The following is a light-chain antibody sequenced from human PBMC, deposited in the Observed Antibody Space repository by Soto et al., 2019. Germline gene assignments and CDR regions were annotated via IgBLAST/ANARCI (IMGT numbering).Light chain of an antibody. V-gene: IGLV2-8*01. Sequence: QSALTQPPSASGSPGQSVTISCTGTSSDVGADNYVSWYQQYPGKAPKLMIYEVNKRPSGVPDRFSGSKSGKAAPLTVSALQPADEADDHCTSYAGSNIWVFGAGTKLTVL. CDR2: EVN. CDR1: SSDVGADNY. J-gene: IGLJ3*02. CDR3: TSYAGSNIWV.